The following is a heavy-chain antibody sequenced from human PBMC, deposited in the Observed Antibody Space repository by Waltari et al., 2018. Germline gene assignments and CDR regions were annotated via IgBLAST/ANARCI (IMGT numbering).Heavy chain of an antibody. CDR3: AKDGPDDY. CDR1: GCPFSSYG. V-gene: IGHV3-30*02. Sequence: QVQLVESGGGVVQPGGSLRLSWAASGCPFSSYGMHWVRQAPGKGLEWVAFIRYDGSNKYYADSVKGRFTISRDNSKNTLYLQMNSLRAEDTAVYYCAKDGPDDYWGQGTLVTVSS. J-gene: IGHJ4*02. CDR2: IRYDGSNK.